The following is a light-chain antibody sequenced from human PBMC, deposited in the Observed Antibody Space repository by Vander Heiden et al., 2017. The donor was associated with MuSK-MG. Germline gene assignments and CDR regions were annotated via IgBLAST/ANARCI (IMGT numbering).Light chain of an antibody. V-gene: IGKV1-39*01. CDR1: QSISSY. CDR2: AAS. CDR3: QQNDSTPWT. J-gene: IGKJ1*01. Sequence: DIHMTPSPSSLSASVGDRVTITCRASQSISSYLNWYQQKPGKAPKLLIYAASSLESGVPSRFSGSGSGTDFTLTISSLQPEDIATYYCQQNDSTPWTFGQGTKVEIK.